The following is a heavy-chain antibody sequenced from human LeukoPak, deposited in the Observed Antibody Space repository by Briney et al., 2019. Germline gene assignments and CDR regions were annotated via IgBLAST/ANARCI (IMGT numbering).Heavy chain of an antibody. CDR1: GGSISSGSYY. J-gene: IGHJ2*01. V-gene: IGHV4-61*01. Sequence: SETLSLTCTVSGGSISSGSYYWSWIRQPPGKGLEWIGYIYYSGSTYYNPSLKSRVTISVDTSKNQFSLKLSSVTAADTAVYYCARGGNGWYFDLWGRDTLVTVSS. CDR3: ARGGNGWYFDL. D-gene: IGHD4-23*01. CDR2: IYYSGST.